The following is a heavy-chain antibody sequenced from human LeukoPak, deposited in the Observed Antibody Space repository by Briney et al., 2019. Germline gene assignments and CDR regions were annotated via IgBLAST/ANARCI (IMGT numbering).Heavy chain of an antibody. CDR2: IYYSGST. J-gene: IGHJ5*02. Sequence: PSETLSLTCTVSGGSISSCYWSWIRQPPGKGLEWIGYIYYSGSTNYNPSLKSRVTISVDTSKNQFSLKLSSVTAADTAVYYCARDSSSWHNWFDPWGQGTLVTVSS. D-gene: IGHD6-13*01. CDR1: GGSISSCY. V-gene: IGHV4-59*01. CDR3: ARDSSSWHNWFDP.